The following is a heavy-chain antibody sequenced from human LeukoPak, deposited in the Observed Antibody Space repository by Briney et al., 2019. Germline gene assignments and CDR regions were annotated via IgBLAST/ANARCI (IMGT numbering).Heavy chain of an antibody. J-gene: IGHJ4*02. D-gene: IGHD3-10*01. Sequence: PSETLSLTCTVSGDSMRSYYWSWIRQPPGKGLEWIGYIYYSGSTKYNPSLKSRVTISVDTSKNQFSLKLSSVTAADTAVYYCARGGYYFDYWGQGSLVTVSS. CDR3: ARGGYYFDY. CDR1: GDSMRSYY. V-gene: IGHV4-59*01. CDR2: IYYSGST.